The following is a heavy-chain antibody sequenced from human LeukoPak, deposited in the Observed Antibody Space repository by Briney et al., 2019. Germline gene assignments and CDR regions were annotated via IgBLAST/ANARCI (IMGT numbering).Heavy chain of an antibody. CDR1: GYSFTSYW. CDR3: ARHAGSYYLHYYYYMDV. J-gene: IGHJ6*03. Sequence: GESLKISCKGSGYSFTSYWIGWVRQMPGKGLEWMGIIYPGDSDTRYSPSFHGQVTISADKSISTTYLQWSSLKASDTAMYYCARHAGSYYLHYYYYMDVWGKGTTVTVSS. V-gene: IGHV5-51*01. CDR2: IYPGDSDT. D-gene: IGHD3-10*01.